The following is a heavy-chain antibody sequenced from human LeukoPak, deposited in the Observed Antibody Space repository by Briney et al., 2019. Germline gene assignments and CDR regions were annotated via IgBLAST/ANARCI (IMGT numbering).Heavy chain of an antibody. Sequence: PGRSLRLSGTASGFTFGDYAMSWVRQAPGKGLEWVGFIRSKAYGGTTEYAASVKGRFTISRDDSKSIAYLQMNSLKTEDTAVYYCTRESSRPYGSGLDYWGQGTLVTVSS. CDR1: GFTFGDYA. CDR3: TRESSRPYGSGLDY. D-gene: IGHD3-10*01. CDR2: IRSKAYGGTT. J-gene: IGHJ4*02. V-gene: IGHV3-49*04.